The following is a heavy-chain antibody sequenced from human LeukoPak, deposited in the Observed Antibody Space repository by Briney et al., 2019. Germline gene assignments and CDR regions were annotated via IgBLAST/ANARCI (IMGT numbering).Heavy chain of an antibody. J-gene: IGHJ6*02. V-gene: IGHV5-51*01. D-gene: IGHD3-9*01. Sequence: GESLKISCRASGYSFTSYWIGWVRQMPGKGLEWTGIIYPGDSDTRYSPSFQGQVTISADKSTNTAYLQWSSLRASDTAMYYCARDYDILTGTYYYYYGMDVWGQGTTVTVSS. CDR3: ARDYDILTGTYYYYYGMDV. CDR2: IYPGDSDT. CDR1: GYSFTSYW.